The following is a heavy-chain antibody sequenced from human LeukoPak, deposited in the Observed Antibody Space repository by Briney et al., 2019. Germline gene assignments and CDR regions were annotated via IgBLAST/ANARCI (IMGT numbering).Heavy chain of an antibody. Sequence: GASVKVSCKASGYTFTSYDINWVRQATGQGLEWMGWMNPNSGNTGYAQKFQGRVTMTRNTSISTAYMELSSLRSEDTAVYYCAGVEVGGTKRRDRQRRNWFDPWGQGTLVTVSS. CDR2: MNPNSGNT. CDR3: AGVEVGGTKRRDRQRRNWFDP. V-gene: IGHV1-8*01. J-gene: IGHJ5*02. CDR1: GYTFTSYD. D-gene: IGHD1-14*01.